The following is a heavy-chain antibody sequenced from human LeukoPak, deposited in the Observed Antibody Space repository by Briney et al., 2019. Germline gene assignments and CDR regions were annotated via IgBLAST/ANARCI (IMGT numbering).Heavy chain of an antibody. CDR3: ARDIGTYYYGSGSYYGWFDP. CDR2: VSSSSSTI. Sequence: PGGSLRLSCAASGFTFSSYSMNWVRQAPGKGLEWVSYVSSSSSTIYYADSVKGRFTISRDNAKNSLYLQMNSLRAEEMAVYYCARDIGTYYYGSGSYYGWFDPWGQGTLVTVSS. J-gene: IGHJ5*02. D-gene: IGHD3-10*01. CDR1: GFTFSSYS. V-gene: IGHV3-48*01.